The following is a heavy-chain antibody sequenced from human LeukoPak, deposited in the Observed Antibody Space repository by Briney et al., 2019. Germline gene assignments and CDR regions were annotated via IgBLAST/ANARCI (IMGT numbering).Heavy chain of an antibody. D-gene: IGHD6-19*01. CDR3: AREIAVAGRYYFDY. CDR2: IIPIFGTA. CDR1: GGTFSSYA. J-gene: IGHJ4*02. Sequence: GASVKVSCKASGGTFSSYAISWMLQAPGQGLEWMGGIIPIFGTANYAQKFQGRVTITTDESTSTAYMELSSLRSEDTAVYYCAREIAVAGRYYFDYWGQGTLVTVSS. V-gene: IGHV1-69*05.